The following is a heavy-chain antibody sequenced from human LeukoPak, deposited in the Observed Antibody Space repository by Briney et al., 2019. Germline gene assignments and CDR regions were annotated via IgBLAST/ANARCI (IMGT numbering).Heavy chain of an antibody. CDR2: IYHSGST. Sequence: MASETLSLTCAVSGRSISSSNWWSWVRQPPGKGLDWIGEIYHSGSTNYNPSLKSRVTISVDKSKNQFSLKLSSVTAADTAVYYCARLNSGYAFDYWGQGTLVTVSS. CDR1: GRSISSSNW. V-gene: IGHV4-4*02. J-gene: IGHJ4*02. D-gene: IGHD5-12*01. CDR3: ARLNSGYAFDY.